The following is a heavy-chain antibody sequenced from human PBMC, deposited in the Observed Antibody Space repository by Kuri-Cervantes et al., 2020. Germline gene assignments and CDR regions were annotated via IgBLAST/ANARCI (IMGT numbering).Heavy chain of an antibody. Sequence: ASVKVSCKASGYTFTSYDINWVRQATGQGLEWMGWMNPNSGNTGYAQKLQGRVTMTTDTSTSAAYMELRSLRSDDTAVYYCARGMITFGGVIDYWGQGTLVTDSS. CDR3: ARGMITFGGVIDY. V-gene: IGHV1-8*01. CDR1: GYTFTSYD. D-gene: IGHD3-16*01. CDR2: MNPNSGNT. J-gene: IGHJ4*02.